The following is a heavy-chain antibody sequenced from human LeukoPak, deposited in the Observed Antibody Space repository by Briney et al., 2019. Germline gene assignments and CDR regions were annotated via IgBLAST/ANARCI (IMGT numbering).Heavy chain of an antibody. CDR1: GFTFGDYA. CDR3: TRATYSGSWNFFDY. D-gene: IGHD6-13*01. V-gene: IGHV3-49*04. J-gene: IGHJ4*02. CDR2: IGSKAFSGTA. Sequence: GGSLRLSCTGSGFTFGDYAMSWVRQAPGKGLEWVGFIGSKAFSGTAEYAASVKGRFTISRDESKSIAYLQMNRLKTEDTAVFYCTRATYSGSWNFFDYWGQGTLVTVSS.